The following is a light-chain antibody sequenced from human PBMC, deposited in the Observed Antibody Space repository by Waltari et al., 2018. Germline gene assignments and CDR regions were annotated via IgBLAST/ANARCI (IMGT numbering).Light chain of an antibody. CDR1: NSDFGFYNY. J-gene: IGLJ3*02. Sequence: QSALTQPASVSGSPGQSISISCTGTNSDFGFYNYVSWYQKHPGKAPKPSIYDVFERPSGVSNRFSGSQAGNTASLTISGLLAEDEADYYCNSYTGSSSWVLGGGTKLTVL. V-gene: IGLV2-14*01. CDR3: NSYTGSSSWV. CDR2: DVF.